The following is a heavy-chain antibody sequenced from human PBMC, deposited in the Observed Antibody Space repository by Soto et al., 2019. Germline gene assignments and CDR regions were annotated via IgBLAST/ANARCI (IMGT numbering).Heavy chain of an antibody. Sequence: PGGSLRLSCAASGFTFSSYGMHWVRQAPGKGLEWVAVILDDGSNKYYADSVKGRFTISRDNSKNTLYLQMNSLRAEDTSVYYCAKVRMAAAGKYYYYGMDVWGQGTTVTVSS. D-gene: IGHD6-13*01. CDR3: AKVRMAAAGKYYYYGMDV. V-gene: IGHV3-30*18. CDR1: GFTFSSYG. J-gene: IGHJ6*02. CDR2: ILDDGSNK.